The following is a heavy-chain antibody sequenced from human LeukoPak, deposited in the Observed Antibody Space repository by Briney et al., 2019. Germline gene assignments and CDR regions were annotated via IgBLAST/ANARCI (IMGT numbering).Heavy chain of an antibody. CDR2: MYYSGST. J-gene: IGHJ4*02. CDR3: ARQYYDNTGYYYFDS. D-gene: IGHD3-22*01. CDR1: GGSLTGSSYY. V-gene: IGHV4-39*01. Sequence: SETLSLTCTVSGGSLTGSSYYWGWIRQPPGKGLEWIGSMYYSGSTYYNPSLKSRLTISVDTSKNQFSLKLTSVTAADTAVYYCARQYYDNTGYYYFDSWGQGTLVTVSS.